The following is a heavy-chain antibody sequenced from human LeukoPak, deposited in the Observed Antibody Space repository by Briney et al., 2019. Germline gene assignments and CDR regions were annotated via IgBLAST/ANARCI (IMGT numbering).Heavy chain of an antibody. CDR1: GFTFSSYA. CDR3: AKVDSFWYFDL. V-gene: IGHV3-23*01. J-gene: IGHJ2*01. D-gene: IGHD3-9*01. Sequence: GGSLRLSCAASGFTFSSYAMTWVRQAPGKGLEWVSAIGGSGGSTYYADSVKGRFTVSRDNSKNTFFVQMNSLRADDTAAYYCAKVDSFWYFDLWGRGTLVTVSS. CDR2: IGGSGGST.